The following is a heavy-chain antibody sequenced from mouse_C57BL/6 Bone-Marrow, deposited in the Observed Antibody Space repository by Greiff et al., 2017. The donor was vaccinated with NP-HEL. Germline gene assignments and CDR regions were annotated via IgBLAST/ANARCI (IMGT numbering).Heavy chain of an antibody. CDR2: IYPGDGDT. D-gene: IGHD1-1*01. J-gene: IGHJ4*01. V-gene: IGHV1-82*01. CDR1: GYAFSSSW. CDR3: ANTLYVYAMDY. Sequence: VQLQQSGPELVKPGASVKISCKASGYAFSSSWMNWVKQRPGKGLEWIGRIYPGDGDTNYNGKFKGKATLTADKSSSTAYMQLSSLTSEDSAVYFCANTLYVYAMDYWGQGTSVTVSS.